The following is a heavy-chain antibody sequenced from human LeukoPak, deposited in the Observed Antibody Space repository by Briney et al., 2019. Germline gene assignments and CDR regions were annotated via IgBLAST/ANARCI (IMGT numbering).Heavy chain of an antibody. CDR1: GYTFTSYD. Sequence: ASVKVSCKASGYTFTSYDINWVRQAPGQGLEWMGWINPNSGGTNYAQKFQGWVTMTRDTSISTAYMELSRLRSDDTAVYYCARDLGYCSGGSCLANAFDIWGQGTMVTVSS. CDR2: INPNSGGT. V-gene: IGHV1-2*04. J-gene: IGHJ3*02. D-gene: IGHD2-15*01. CDR3: ARDLGYCSGGSCLANAFDI.